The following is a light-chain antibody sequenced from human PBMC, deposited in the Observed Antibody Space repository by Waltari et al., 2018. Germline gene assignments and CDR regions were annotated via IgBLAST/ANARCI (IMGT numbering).Light chain of an antibody. J-gene: IGKJ2*01. CDR1: QSLLWSFNNNNY. V-gene: IGKV4-1*01. Sequence: DIVMTQFPDSLAVCLGERAAINCKSSQSLLWSFNNNNYLAWYQQKPGQSPKLLIHWASTRESGVPDRFSGSGSGADFTLIISSLQAEDVAVYYCQQYYSTPPTFGQGTKLEIK. CDR3: QQYYSTPPT. CDR2: WAS.